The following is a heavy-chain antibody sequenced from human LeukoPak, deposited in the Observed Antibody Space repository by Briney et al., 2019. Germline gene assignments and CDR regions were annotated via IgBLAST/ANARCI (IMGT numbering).Heavy chain of an antibody. Sequence: GGSLRLSCAASGFTFSSYAMSWVRQAPGKGLEWVSAINDSGGSTYYADSVKGRFTISRDNAKNSLYLQMNSLRAEDTAVYYCARSSVASFDYWGQGTLVTVSS. D-gene: IGHD1-26*01. V-gene: IGHV3-23*01. CDR3: ARSSVASFDY. CDR1: GFTFSSYA. J-gene: IGHJ4*02. CDR2: INDSGGST.